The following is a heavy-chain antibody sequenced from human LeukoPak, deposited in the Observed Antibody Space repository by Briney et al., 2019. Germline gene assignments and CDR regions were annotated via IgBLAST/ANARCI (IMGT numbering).Heavy chain of an antibody. J-gene: IGHJ4*02. CDR2: IYYSGST. D-gene: IGHD3-10*01. Sequence: SETLSLTCTVSGGSISSSSYYWGWIRQPPGKGLEWIGSIYYSGSTYYNPSLKSRVTISVDTSKNQFSLKLSSVTAADTAVYYCATTSSYYYDSGSYYNPATFDYWGQGTLVTVSS. CDR3: ATTSSYYYDSGSYYNPATFDY. V-gene: IGHV4-39*01. CDR1: GGSISSSSYY.